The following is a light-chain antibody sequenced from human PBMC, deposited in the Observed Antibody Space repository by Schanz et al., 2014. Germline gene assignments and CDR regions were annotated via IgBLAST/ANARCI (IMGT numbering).Light chain of an antibody. V-gene: IGLV1-51*01. J-gene: IGLJ3*02. CDR3: GTWDSSLSAGV. Sequence: QSVLTQPPSVSAAPGQKVTISCSGSSSNIGKNYVSWYQQLPGTAPKLLIYDNDKGPSGIPDRFSGSKSGTSATLGITGLQTGDEADYYCGTWDSSLSAGVFGGGTKVTVL. CDR1: SSNIGKNY. CDR2: DND.